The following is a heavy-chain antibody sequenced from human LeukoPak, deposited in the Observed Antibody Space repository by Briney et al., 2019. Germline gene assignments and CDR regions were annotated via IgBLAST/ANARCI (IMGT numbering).Heavy chain of an antibody. J-gene: IGHJ6*02. D-gene: IGHD3-10*01. CDR1: GGSISSSSYY. V-gene: IGHV4-39*01. Sequence: SETLSLTCTVSGGSISSSSYYWGWIRQPPGKGLEWIGSIYYSGSTYYNPSLKSRVTISVDTSKNQFSLKLSSETAADTAVYYCARHFRGGYYYGMDVWGQGTTVTVSS. CDR3: ARHFRGGYYYGMDV. CDR2: IYYSGST.